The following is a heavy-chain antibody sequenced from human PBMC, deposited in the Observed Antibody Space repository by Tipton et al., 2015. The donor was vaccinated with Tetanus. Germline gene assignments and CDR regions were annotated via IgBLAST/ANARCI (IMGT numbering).Heavy chain of an antibody. CDR1: GSSISRSGHY. V-gene: IGHV4-30-2*01. J-gene: IGHJ4*02. D-gene: IGHD5-18*01. CDR3: VRGRGLGAYSYGFEY. Sequence: GLVKPSETLSLTCTVSGSSISRSGHYWTWIRQPPGQGLEWIGYIYQTGSTYFNPYLRSRLTMSIKMSKNQFSLKLTSVTAADTAVYYCVRGRGLGAYSYGFEYWGQGALVTVSS. CDR2: IYQTGST.